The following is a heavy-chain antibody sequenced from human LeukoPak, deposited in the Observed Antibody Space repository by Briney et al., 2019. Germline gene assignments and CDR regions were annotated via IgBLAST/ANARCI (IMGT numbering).Heavy chain of an antibody. CDR3: ATGESGYSYGHEVYYYGMDV. V-gene: IGHV3-23*01. CDR2: ISGSGGST. J-gene: IGHJ6*02. CDR1: GFTFSSYA. D-gene: IGHD5-18*01. Sequence: GGSLRLSCAASGFTFSSYAMSWVRQAPGKGLEWVSAISGSGGSTYYADSVKGRFTISRDNSKNTLYLQMNSLRAEDTAVYYCATGESGYSYGHEVYYYGMDVWGQGTTVTVSS.